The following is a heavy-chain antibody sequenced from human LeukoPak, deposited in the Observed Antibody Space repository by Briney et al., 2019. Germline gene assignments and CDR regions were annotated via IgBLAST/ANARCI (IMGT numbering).Heavy chain of an antibody. J-gene: IGHJ4*02. D-gene: IGHD2-8*01. V-gene: IGHV4-34*01. CDR3: ARGIVLMVYATFDY. CDR1: GFTFSSYE. CDR2: INHSGST. Sequence: GSLRLSCAASGFTFSSYEMNWVRQAPGKGLEWIGEINHSGSTNYNPSLKRRVTISVDTSKNQFSLKLSSVTAADTAVYYCARGIVLMVYATFDYWGQGTLVTVSS.